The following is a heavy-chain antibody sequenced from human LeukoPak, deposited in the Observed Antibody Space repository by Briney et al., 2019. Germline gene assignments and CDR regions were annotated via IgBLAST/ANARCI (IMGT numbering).Heavy chain of an antibody. V-gene: IGHV4-30-2*01. J-gene: IGHJ4*02. CDR3: ARDTAYCGGDCYSHPPY. D-gene: IGHD2-21*02. CDR2: IYHSGST. CDR1: GGSISSGGYY. Sequence: PSETLSLTCTVSGGSISSGGYYWSWIRQPPGKGLEWIGYIYHSGSTYYNPSLKSRVTISVGRSKNQFSLKLSSVTAADTAVYYCARDTAYCGGDCYSHPPYWGQGTLVTVSS.